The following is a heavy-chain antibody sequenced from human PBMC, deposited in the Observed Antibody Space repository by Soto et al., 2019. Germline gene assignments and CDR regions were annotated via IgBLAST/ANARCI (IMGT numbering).Heavy chain of an antibody. Sequence: ASVKVSCKASGYTFTSYAMHWVRQAPGQRLEWMGWINAGNGNTKYSQKFQGRVTITRDASASTAYMELSSLRSEDTAVYYCARAGDFWSGYYYYYYMDVWGKGTTVTVS. D-gene: IGHD3-3*01. CDR3: ARAGDFWSGYYYYYYMDV. CDR1: GYTFTSYA. V-gene: IGHV1-3*01. J-gene: IGHJ6*03. CDR2: INAGNGNT.